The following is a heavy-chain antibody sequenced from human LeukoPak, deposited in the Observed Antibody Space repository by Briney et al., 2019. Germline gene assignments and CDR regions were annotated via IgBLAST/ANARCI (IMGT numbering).Heavy chain of an antibody. CDR1: GYTFTSYG. V-gene: IGHV1-18*01. Sequence: ASVKVSCKASGYTFTSYGISWVRQAPVQGLEWMGWISAYNGNTNYAQKLQGRVTMTTDTSTSTAYMELRSLRSDDTAVYYCARDCNYYDSSGYYCPNAFDIWGQGTMVTVSS. CDR3: ARDCNYYDSSGYYCPNAFDI. D-gene: IGHD3-22*01. CDR2: ISAYNGNT. J-gene: IGHJ3*02.